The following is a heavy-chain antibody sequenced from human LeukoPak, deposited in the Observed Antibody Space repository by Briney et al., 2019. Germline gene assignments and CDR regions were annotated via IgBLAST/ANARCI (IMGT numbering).Heavy chain of an antibody. CDR3: AKDRSLNGGNSNGYFDY. Sequence: GGSLRLSCAASGFTFNSYAMSWVRQAPGKGLEWVSAISGSGGSTHYADSVKGRFTISRDNSKNTLYLQMNSLRAEDTAVYCAKDRSLNGGNSNGYFDYWGQGTLVTVSS. CDR1: GFTFNSYA. V-gene: IGHV3-23*01. CDR2: ISGSGGST. D-gene: IGHD4-23*01. J-gene: IGHJ4*02.